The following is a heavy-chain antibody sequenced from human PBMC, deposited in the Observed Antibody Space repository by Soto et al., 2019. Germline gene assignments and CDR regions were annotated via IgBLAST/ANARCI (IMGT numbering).Heavy chain of an antibody. V-gene: IGHV4-34*01. CDR2: INHSGST. Sequence: SETLSLTCAVYGGSFSGYYWSWIRQPPGKGLEWIGEINHSGSTNYNPSLKSRVTISVDTSKNQFSLKLSSVTAADTAVYYCARYPYYDSSGYRYFDYWGQGTLVTVSS. D-gene: IGHD3-22*01. CDR1: GGSFSGYY. J-gene: IGHJ4*02. CDR3: ARYPYYDSSGYRYFDY.